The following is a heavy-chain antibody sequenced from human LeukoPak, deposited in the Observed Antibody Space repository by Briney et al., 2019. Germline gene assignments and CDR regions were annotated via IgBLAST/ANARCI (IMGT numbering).Heavy chain of an antibody. J-gene: IGHJ4*02. D-gene: IGHD3-22*01. CDR3: ARVGYYESSGYYEY. CDR1: GYTLTDYY. Sequence: ASVKVSCKASGYTLTDYYMHWVRQAPGQGLEWMGRINPNSGGTNYAQKFQGGVTMTRDTSISTVYMELSRLRSDDTAVYYCARVGYYESSGYYEYWGQGTLVTVSS. V-gene: IGHV1-2*06. CDR2: INPNSGGT.